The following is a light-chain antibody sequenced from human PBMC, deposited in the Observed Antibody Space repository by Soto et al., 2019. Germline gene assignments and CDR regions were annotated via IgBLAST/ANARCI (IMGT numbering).Light chain of an antibody. CDR2: HTS. V-gene: IGKV3-20*01. J-gene: IGKJ1*01. CDR1: QSVGGS. CDR3: KQYESSPRT. Sequence: ETVLTQSPGTLSLSPGESGTLSCRASQSVGGSLAWYQQRPGQAPRLLVYHTSNRATGIPDRFSASGSGTDFTLTISRLEPEEFAVYYCKQYESSPRTVGKGTKVDIK.